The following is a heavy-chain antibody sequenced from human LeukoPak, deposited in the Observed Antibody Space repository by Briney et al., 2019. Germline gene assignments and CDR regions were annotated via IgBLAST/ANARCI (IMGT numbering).Heavy chain of an antibody. CDR2: INHSGST. CDR3: ARSVHQRTVWAGDYYMDV. Sequence: ASETLSLTCAVYGGSFSGYYWSWIRQPPGKGLEWIGEINHSGSTNYNPSLKSRVTISVDTSKNQFSLKLSSVTAADTAVYYCARSVHQRTVWAGDYYMDVWGKGTTVTVSS. V-gene: IGHV4-34*01. D-gene: IGHD4-17*01. CDR1: GGSFSGYY. J-gene: IGHJ6*03.